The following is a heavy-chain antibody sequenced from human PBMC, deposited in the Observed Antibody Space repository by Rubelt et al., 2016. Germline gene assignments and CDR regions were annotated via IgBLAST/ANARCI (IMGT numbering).Heavy chain of an antibody. Sequence: EVQLVESGGGLVQPGGSLRLSCEASGFPFSTYSMNWVRQAPGKGLEGVSFISSSRSRIYYADSVRGRFTISRDNAKNSLYWQMSSLRDEDTAVYYCARDFAWAFDYWGQGILVTVSS. CDR3: ARDFAWAFDY. D-gene: IGHD3-9*01. CDR2: ISSSRSRI. J-gene: IGHJ4*02. V-gene: IGHV3-48*02. CDR1: GFPFSTYS.